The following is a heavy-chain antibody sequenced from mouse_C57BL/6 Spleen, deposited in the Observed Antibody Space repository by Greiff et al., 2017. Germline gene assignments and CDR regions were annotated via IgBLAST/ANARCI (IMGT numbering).Heavy chain of an antibody. CDR3: TTGGNYAWFAY. D-gene: IGHD2-1*01. V-gene: IGHV14-1*01. Sequence: EVQLQQSGAELVRPGASVKLSCTASGFNIKDYYMHWVKQRPEQGLEWIGRIDPEDGDTEYAPKFQGKATMTADTSSNTAYLQLSGLTSEDTAVYYCTTGGNYAWFAYWGQGTLVTVSA. CDR2: IDPEDGDT. CDR1: GFNIKDYY. J-gene: IGHJ3*01.